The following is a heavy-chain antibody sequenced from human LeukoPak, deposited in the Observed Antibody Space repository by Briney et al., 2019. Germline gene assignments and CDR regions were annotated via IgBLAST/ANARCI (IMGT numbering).Heavy chain of an antibody. D-gene: IGHD6-19*01. CDR1: GFPLSSYA. V-gene: IGHV3-23*01. Sequence: PGGSLRLSCAASGFPLSSYAMSWVRQAPEKGLECVSAISGSGGSTYYADSVKGRFTISRDNSKNTLYLQMNSLRAEDTAVYYCAKEEYSSGWSIDYWGQGTLVTVSS. CDR2: ISGSGGST. CDR3: AKEEYSSGWSIDY. J-gene: IGHJ4*02.